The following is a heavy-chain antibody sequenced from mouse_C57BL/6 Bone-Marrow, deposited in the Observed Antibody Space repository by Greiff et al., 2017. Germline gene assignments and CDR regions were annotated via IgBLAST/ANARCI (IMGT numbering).Heavy chain of an antibody. CDR2: INPNNGGT. Sequence: EVQLQQSGPELVKPGASVKISCKASGYTFTDYYMNWVKQSHGKSLEWIGDINPNNGGTSYNQKFKGKATLTVDKSSSTAYMELRSLTSEDSAVYYCARGGVTTRRFDYWGQGTTLTVSS. CDR3: ARGGVTTRRFDY. V-gene: IGHV1-26*01. J-gene: IGHJ2*01. CDR1: GYTFTDYY. D-gene: IGHD2-2*01.